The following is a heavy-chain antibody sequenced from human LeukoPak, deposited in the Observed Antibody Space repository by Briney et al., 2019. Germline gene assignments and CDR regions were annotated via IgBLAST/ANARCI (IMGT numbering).Heavy chain of an antibody. CDR2: ISSSGSYT. V-gene: IGHV3-21*04. CDR3: ASGVVPAAINWFDP. D-gene: IGHD2-2*01. Sequence: PGGSLRLSCAASGFTFSSYSMNWVRQAPGKGLEWVSPISSSGSYTYYADSVKGRFTISRDNAKNSLYLQMNSLRAEDTAVYYCASGVVPAAINWFDPWGQGTLVTVSS. CDR1: GFTFSSYS. J-gene: IGHJ5*02.